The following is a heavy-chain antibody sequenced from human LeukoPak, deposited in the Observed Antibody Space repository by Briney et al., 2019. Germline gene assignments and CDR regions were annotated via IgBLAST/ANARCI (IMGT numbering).Heavy chain of an antibody. Sequence: PSETLSITCTVSGGSISSYYWSWIRQPPGKALEWIGYIYYSGSTNYNPSLKSRVTISLNTSKNQFSLKLSSVTAADTAVYYCASAYYYENWFDPWGQGTLVTVSS. CDR2: IYYSGST. D-gene: IGHD3-16*01. CDR1: GGSISSYY. CDR3: ASAYYYENWFDP. V-gene: IGHV4-59*12. J-gene: IGHJ5*02.